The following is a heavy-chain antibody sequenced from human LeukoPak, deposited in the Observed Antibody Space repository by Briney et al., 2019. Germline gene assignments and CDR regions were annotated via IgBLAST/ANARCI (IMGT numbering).Heavy chain of an antibody. CDR1: GGSISNFSFY. J-gene: IGHJ6*03. Sequence: SETLSLTCTVSGGSISNFSFYWGWIRQPPGKGLEWIGIIYYSGSTYYNPSLKSRVTISVDTSKNQFSLKLSSVTAADTAVYYCARENCSGGSCYSIYYYYYMDVWGKGTTVTVSS. CDR3: ARENCSGGSCYSIYYYYYMDV. CDR2: IYYSGST. D-gene: IGHD2-15*01. V-gene: IGHV4-39*07.